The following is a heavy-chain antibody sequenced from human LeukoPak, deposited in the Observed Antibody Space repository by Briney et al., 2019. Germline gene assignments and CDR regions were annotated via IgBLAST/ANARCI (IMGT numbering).Heavy chain of an antibody. CDR2: IWYDGSNK. CDR1: GFTFSSYG. D-gene: IGHD2-2*01. Sequence: GRSLRLSCAASGFTFSSYGMHWVRQAPGKGLEGVAVIWYDGSNKYYADSVKGRFTISRDNPKNTLYLQMNSLRAEDTAVYYCARGNHIVVVPAATPSFGYWGQGTLVTVSS. V-gene: IGHV3-33*01. CDR3: ARGNHIVVVPAATPSFGY. J-gene: IGHJ4*02.